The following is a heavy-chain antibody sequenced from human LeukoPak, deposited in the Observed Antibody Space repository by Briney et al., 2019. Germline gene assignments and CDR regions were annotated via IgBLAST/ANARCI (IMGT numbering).Heavy chain of an antibody. V-gene: IGHV3-23*01. CDR1: GFTFSSYA. CDR2: ISGSGDYT. Sequence: GGSLRLSCAASGFTFSSYAMSWVRQAPGKGLEWVSGISGSGDYTYYADSVKGRFAISRDNSKNTLSLQMSSLRAEDTAVYYCAKELYNWNHVRWFDPWGQGTLVTVSS. J-gene: IGHJ5*02. CDR3: AKELYNWNHVRWFDP. D-gene: IGHD1-14*01.